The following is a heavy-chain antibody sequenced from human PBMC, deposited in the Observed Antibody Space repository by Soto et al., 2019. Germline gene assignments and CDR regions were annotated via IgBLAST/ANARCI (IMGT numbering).Heavy chain of an antibody. CDR3: ARGDSYYYGSGSYYPNYYYYYGMDV. Sequence: SETPSLTCGVYGGCFSGYYWPWIRQPPGPGLEWFGEINHSGSTNYNPSLKSRVTISVDTSKNQFSLKLTSVTAADTAVYYCARGDSYYYGSGSYYPNYYYYYGMDVWGQGTTVT. V-gene: IGHV4-34*01. J-gene: IGHJ6*02. CDR2: INHSGST. D-gene: IGHD3-10*01. CDR1: GGCFSGYY.